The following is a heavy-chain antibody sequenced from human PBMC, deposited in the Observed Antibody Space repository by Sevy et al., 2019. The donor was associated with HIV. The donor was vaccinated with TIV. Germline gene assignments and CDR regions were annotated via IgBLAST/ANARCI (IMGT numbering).Heavy chain of an antibody. J-gene: IGHJ6*03. CDR2: ISSSSSYI. CDR3: ARDSKYCGGDCKHYYYYYMDV. V-gene: IGHV3-21*01. CDR1: GFTFSSYS. D-gene: IGHD2-21*02. Sequence: GESLKISCAASGFTFSSYSMNWVHQAPGKGLEWVSSISSSSSYIYYADSVKGRFTISRDNAKNSLYLQMNSLRAEDTAVYYCARDSKYCGGDCKHYYYYYMDVWGKGTTVTVSS.